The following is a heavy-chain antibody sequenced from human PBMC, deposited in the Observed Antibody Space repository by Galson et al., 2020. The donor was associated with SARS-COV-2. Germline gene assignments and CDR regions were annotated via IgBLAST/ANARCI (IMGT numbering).Heavy chain of an antibody. CDR2: FDPEVGET. J-gene: IGHJ4*02. CDR3: ATFPFCTTTTFFDGVVDS. D-gene: IGHD2-2*01. V-gene: IGHV1-24*01. CDR1: GYTLSDLS. Sequence: ASVKVSCKVSGYTLSDLSIYWVRQPPGKGLEWMGGFDPEVGETIYAQKFQGRVSMTEDTGTDTAYMELTSLRSEDTAWYYCATFPFCTTTTFFDGVVDSWGEGTLVIVSS.